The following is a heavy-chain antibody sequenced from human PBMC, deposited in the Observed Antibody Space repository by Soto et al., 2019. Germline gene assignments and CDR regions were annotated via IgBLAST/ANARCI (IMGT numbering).Heavy chain of an antibody. CDR3: AREGGDGIDY. D-gene: IGHD3-16*01. J-gene: IGHJ4*02. Sequence: SETLSLTCTVSGGSIRSGSHYWSWIRQHPGKGLEWIGYVYYSGSTYYNPSLKSRITISISTSKNQFSLKLTSVTAADTAVYYCAREGGDGIDYWGQGTLVTVSS. V-gene: IGHV4-31*03. CDR2: VYYSGST. CDR1: GGSIRSGSHY.